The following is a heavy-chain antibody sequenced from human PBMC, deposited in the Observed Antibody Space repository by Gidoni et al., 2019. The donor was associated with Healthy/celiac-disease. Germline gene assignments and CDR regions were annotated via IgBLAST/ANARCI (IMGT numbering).Heavy chain of an antibody. CDR2: ISSSSSYI. D-gene: IGHD2-15*01. Sequence: EVQLVESGGGLVKPGGSLRLSCAASGFTSSRDSTNWVRQAPGKGLEWVSSISSSSSYIYYADSVKGRFTISRDNAKNSLYLQMNSLRAEDTAVYYCARGETLGYCSGGSCYFDLWGRGTLVTVSS. CDR1: GFTSSRDS. CDR3: ARGETLGYCSGGSCYFDL. J-gene: IGHJ2*01. V-gene: IGHV3-21*01.